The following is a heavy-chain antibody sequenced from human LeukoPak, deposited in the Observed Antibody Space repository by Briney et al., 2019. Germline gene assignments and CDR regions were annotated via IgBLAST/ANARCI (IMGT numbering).Heavy chain of an antibody. V-gene: IGHV3-30*04. CDR3: ARELRQWLGPFDY. CDR2: ISYDGSNK. J-gene: IGHJ4*02. CDR1: GFTFSSYA. Sequence: PGGSLRLSCAASGFTFSSYAMHWVRQAPGKGLEWVAVISYDGSNKYYADSVKGRFTISRDNSKNTLYLQMNSLRAEDTAVYYCARELRQWLGPFDYWGQGTLVTVSS. D-gene: IGHD6-19*01.